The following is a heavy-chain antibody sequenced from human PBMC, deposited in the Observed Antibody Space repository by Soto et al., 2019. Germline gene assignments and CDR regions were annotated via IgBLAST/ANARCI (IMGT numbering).Heavy chain of an antibody. D-gene: IGHD2-15*01. Sequence: SETLSLTCAVYGGSLSGYYWSWIRQPPGKGLEWIGEINHSGSTKYNPSIKSRVTISVDTSKNQFSLKLSSVTAADTAVYYCARGSRPRRRYCSGGSCYFPYYYYMDVWGKGTTVTVSS. V-gene: IGHV4-34*01. J-gene: IGHJ6*03. CDR3: ARGSRPRRRYCSGGSCYFPYYYYMDV. CDR1: GGSLSGYY. CDR2: INHSGST.